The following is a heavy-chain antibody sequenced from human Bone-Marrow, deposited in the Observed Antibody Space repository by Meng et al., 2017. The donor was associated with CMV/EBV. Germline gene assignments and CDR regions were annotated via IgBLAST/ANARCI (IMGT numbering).Heavy chain of an antibody. CDR3: ARGKLRCSGGSCYSNWFDP. CDR1: GGSFSGYY. CDR2: INHSGST. J-gene: IGHJ5*02. V-gene: IGHV4-34*01. D-gene: IGHD2-15*01. Sequence: SETLSLTCAVYGGSFSGYYWSWIRQPPGKGLEWIGEINHSGSTNYNPSLKSRVTISVDMSKRHVYLHLNSVTAADTAVYYCARGKLRCSGGSCYSNWFDPWGLGTLVTVSS.